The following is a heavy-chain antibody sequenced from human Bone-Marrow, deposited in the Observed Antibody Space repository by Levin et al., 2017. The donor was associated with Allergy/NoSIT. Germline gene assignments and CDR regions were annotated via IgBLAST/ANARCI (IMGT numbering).Heavy chain of an antibody. D-gene: IGHD3-22*01. CDR1: GASISSNDYY. J-gene: IGHJ6*02. CDR2: IYPSGNT. V-gene: IGHV4-30-4*01. CDR3: ARDRDYYDSSGYDIVYYGMDV. Sequence: SCTVSGASISSNDYYWSWIRQPPGKGLEWIGYIYPSGNTHYNPSLKSRVTMSLDASKNQISLKLNSVTAADTAVYYCARDRDYYDSSGYDIVYYGMDVWGQGTTVTVSS.